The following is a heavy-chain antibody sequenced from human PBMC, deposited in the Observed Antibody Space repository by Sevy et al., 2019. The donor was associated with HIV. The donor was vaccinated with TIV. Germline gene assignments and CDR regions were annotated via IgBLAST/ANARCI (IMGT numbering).Heavy chain of an antibody. D-gene: IGHD4-17*01. CDR3: AKTSTTVTTKAVPYWYYDL. Sequence: GGSLRLSCAASGFTFSSYAMSWVRQAPGKGLEWVSAISGSGGSTYYEDSVKGRFTISRDNSKKTQYLQMNSLRAEDKAVYYCAKTSTTVTTKAVPYWYYDLWGRGTLVTVSS. V-gene: IGHV3-23*01. CDR2: ISGSGGST. CDR1: GFTFSSYA. J-gene: IGHJ2*01.